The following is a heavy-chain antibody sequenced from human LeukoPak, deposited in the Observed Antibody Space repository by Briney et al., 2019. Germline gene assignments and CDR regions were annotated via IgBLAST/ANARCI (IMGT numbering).Heavy chain of an antibody. CDR2: ISGSGGST. CDR3: GYGSGSSNWFDP. Sequence: GGSLRLSCAASGFTFSTYAMGWVRQAPGKGLEWVSAISGSGGSTYYADSVKGRFTVSRDNSKNTLYVQMNSLRAEDTAVYYCGYGSGSSNWFDPWGQGTLVTVSS. J-gene: IGHJ5*02. V-gene: IGHV3-23*01. D-gene: IGHD3-10*01. CDR1: GFTFSTYA.